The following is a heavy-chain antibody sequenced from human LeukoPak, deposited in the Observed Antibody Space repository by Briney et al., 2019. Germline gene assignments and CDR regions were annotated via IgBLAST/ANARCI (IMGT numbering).Heavy chain of an antibody. Sequence: GGSLRLSCAASGFTFSSYAMHWVRQAPGKGLEWVAGISYDGSNKYYADSVKGRFTISGDNSKNTLFLQMSSLRAEDTAVYYCVMAGLGSGTYYYFDYWGQGTLVTVSS. CDR3: VMAGLGSGTYYYFDY. J-gene: IGHJ4*02. CDR2: ISYDGSNK. V-gene: IGHV3-30-3*01. CDR1: GFTFSSYA. D-gene: IGHD1-26*01.